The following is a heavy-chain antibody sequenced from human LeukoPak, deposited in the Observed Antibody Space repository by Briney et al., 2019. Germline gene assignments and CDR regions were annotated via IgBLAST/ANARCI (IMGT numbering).Heavy chain of an antibody. Sequence: GGSLRLSCAASGFTFSSYGMHWVRQAPGKGLEWVAVIWYDGSNKYYADSVKGRFTISRDNSKYTLYLQMNSLRAEDTAVYYCARALLGYYYYGMDVWGQGTTVTVSS. J-gene: IGHJ6*02. CDR2: IWYDGSNK. CDR1: GFTFSSYG. V-gene: IGHV3-33*01. CDR3: ARALLGYYYYGMDV.